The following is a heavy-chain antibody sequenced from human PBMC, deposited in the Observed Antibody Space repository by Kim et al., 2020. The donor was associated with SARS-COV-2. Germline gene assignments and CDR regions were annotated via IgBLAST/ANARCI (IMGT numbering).Heavy chain of an antibody. J-gene: IGHJ4*02. CDR1: GGSISSGGYY. Sequence: SETLSLTCTVSGGSISSGGYYWSWIRQHPGKGLEWIGYIYYSGSTYYNPSLKSRVTISVDTSKNQFSLKLSSVTAADTAVYYCARTSGELLWFGGIDYWGQGTLVTVSS. CDR2: IYYSGST. CDR3: ARTSGELLWFGGIDY. D-gene: IGHD3-10*01. V-gene: IGHV4-31*03.